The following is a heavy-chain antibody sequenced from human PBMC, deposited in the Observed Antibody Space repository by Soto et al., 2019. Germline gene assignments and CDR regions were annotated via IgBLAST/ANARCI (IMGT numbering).Heavy chain of an antibody. CDR1: GFPFSAFD. Sequence: DVQLEASGGGLIQPGGSLTLSCITSGFPFSAFDMHWVRQAAGQGLEWVSGIGTLRDTHYRDSVRGRFTISRDSAKNSVSLQLNSWREGDTGFYFCARGRSMAFPPTPRPSCPPGARGPLVPV. CDR3: ARGRSMAFPPTPRPSCPP. J-gene: IGHJ5*02. D-gene: IGHD3-10*01. V-gene: IGHV3-13*01. CDR2: IGTLRDT.